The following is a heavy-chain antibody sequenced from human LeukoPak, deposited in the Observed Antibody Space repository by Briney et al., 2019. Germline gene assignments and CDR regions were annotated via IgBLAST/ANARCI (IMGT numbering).Heavy chain of an antibody. D-gene: IGHD3-10*01. CDR1: ADSLSRGGHY. Sequence: SQTLSLTCTVSADSLSRGGHYWAWIRQLPGKGLESIGFIHHSGSSRHNPSLKDRVAIPVDASRKQFALRLSSVTAADTAIYYCARGGNRFGGFYFDYWGQGIQVIVSS. CDR3: ARGGNRFGGFYFDY. CDR2: IHHSGSS. J-gene: IGHJ4*02. V-gene: IGHV4-31*03.